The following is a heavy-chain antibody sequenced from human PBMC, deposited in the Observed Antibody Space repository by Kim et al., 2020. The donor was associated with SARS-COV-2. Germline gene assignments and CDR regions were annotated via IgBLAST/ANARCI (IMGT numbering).Heavy chain of an antibody. CDR1: GFTFTNYH. CDR3: AREAALVAVPGKNFDY. Sequence: ASVKVSCKASGFTFTNYHIHWVRQAPGQGLEWMGGISPSGGTYTQRFQGRVSMTRDTSTSTVYMELGSLSSEDTAVYYCAREAALVAVPGKNFDYWGQGTLVTVSS. J-gene: IGHJ4*02. CDR2: ISPSGG. D-gene: IGHD6-19*01. V-gene: IGHV1-46*01.